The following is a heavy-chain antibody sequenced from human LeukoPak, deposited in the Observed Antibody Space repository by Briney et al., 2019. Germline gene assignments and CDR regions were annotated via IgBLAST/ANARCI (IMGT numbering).Heavy chain of an antibody. CDR2: ISSSSAYI. V-gene: IGHV3-21*04. D-gene: IGHD3-3*01. J-gene: IGHJ4*02. CDR3: VRDFGD. CDR1: GFTFSNYE. Sequence: GGSLRLSCAASGFTFSNYEMIWVRRAPGKGLEWVSSISSSSAYIYYADSVKGRFTISRDNAKNSVYLQMNSLRAEDTAVYYCVRDFGDWGQGTLVTVSS.